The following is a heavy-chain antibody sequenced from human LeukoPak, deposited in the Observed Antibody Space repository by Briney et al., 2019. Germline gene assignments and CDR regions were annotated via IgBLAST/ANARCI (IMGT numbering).Heavy chain of an antibody. J-gene: IGHJ6*03. CDR2: ISGGST. D-gene: IGHD5/OR15-5a*01. CDR3: AKAPGMSRYYYMDV. CDR1: GFTFSSYA. Sequence: GGSLRLSCAASGFTFSSYAMSWVRQAPGKGLEWVSSISGGSTYYADSVTGRFTISRDNSKNTLYLQMNSLRAEDTAVYYCAKAPGMSRYYYMDVWGKGTTVTVSS. V-gene: IGHV3-23*01.